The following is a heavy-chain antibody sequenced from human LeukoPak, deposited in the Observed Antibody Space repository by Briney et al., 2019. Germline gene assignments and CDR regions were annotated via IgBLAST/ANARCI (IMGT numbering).Heavy chain of an antibody. Sequence: GGSLRLSCAASGFTFSRYAMSWVRQAPGKGLEWVSDISGSGDSTYYADSVKGRFAISRDNSKNTLSLQMNSLRTEDTAVYYCAALHTGTFVDYWGQGTLVTVSS. J-gene: IGHJ4*02. V-gene: IGHV3-23*01. CDR3: AALHTGTFVDY. CDR2: ISGSGDST. D-gene: IGHD4-17*01. CDR1: GFTFSRYA.